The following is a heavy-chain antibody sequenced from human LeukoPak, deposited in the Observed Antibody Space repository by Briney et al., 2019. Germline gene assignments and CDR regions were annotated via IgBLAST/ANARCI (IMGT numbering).Heavy chain of an antibody. CDR3: ARPAERAYYYDSSGYYGDAFDI. Sequence: ASVKVSCKASGGTFSSYAISWVRQAPGQGLEWMGRIIPIFGIANYAQKFQGRVTITADKSTSTAYVELSSLRSEDTAVYYCARPAERAYYYDSSGYYGDAFDIWGQGTMVTVSS. V-gene: IGHV1-69*04. D-gene: IGHD3-22*01. CDR1: GGTFSSYA. J-gene: IGHJ3*02. CDR2: IIPIFGIA.